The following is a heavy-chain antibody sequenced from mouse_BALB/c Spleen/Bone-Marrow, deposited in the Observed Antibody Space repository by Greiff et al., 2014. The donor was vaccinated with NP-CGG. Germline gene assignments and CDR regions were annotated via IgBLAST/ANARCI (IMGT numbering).Heavy chain of an antibody. Sequence: DLVKPGASVKLSCKASGYTFTSYWINWIKQRPGQGLEWIGRIAPGSGSTYYNEMFKGKATLTVDTSSSTAYIQLSSLSSEDSAVYFCARFPFYYGSNFYYFDYWGQGTTLTVSS. CDR2: IAPGSGST. CDR3: ARFPFYYGSNFYYFDY. J-gene: IGHJ2*01. V-gene: IGHV1S41*01. D-gene: IGHD1-1*01. CDR1: GYTFTSYW.